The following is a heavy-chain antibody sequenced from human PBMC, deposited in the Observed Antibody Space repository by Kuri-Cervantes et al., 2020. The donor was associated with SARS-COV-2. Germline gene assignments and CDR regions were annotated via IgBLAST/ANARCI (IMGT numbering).Heavy chain of an antibody. J-gene: IGHJ3*01. CDR3: ARTRGSYYTDAFDL. CDR2: IYPTDSDT. CDR1: GFRFTTYW. Sequence: KVSCKGSGFRFTTYWIGWVRQMPGKGLEWMAIIYPTDSDTRYSPSFQGQVTISADKSISTAYLQWSSLKASDSAMYYWARTRGSYYTDAFDLWGQGTMVTVSS. D-gene: IGHD1-26*01. V-gene: IGHV5-51*01.